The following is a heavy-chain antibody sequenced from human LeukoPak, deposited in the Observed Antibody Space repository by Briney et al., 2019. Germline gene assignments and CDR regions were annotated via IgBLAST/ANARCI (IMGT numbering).Heavy chain of an antibody. V-gene: IGHV3-21*01. CDR3: ARDPQPTKN. J-gene: IGHJ4*02. Sequence: GGSLRLSCAASGFTFSSYSMNWVRQAPGKGLEWVSSISSSSSYIYYADSVKGRFIISRDNAKNSLYPQMNSLRAEDTAVYYCARDPQPTKNWGQGTLVTVSS. CDR2: ISSSSSYI. CDR1: GFTFSSYS.